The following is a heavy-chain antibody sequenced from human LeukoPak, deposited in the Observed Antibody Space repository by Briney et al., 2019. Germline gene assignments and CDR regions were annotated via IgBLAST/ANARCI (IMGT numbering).Heavy chain of an antibody. V-gene: IGHV3-66*01. CDR2: TYSGGST. J-gene: IGHJ3*02. D-gene: IGHD5-24*01. Sequence: GGSLRLSCAASGFTVSSNYMSWVRQAPGKGLEWVSVTYSGGSTDYKDSVKDRFIISRDSSKNTLYLQMNSLRAEDTAVYYCAKEMATMNAFDIWGQGTMVTVSS. CDR3: AKEMATMNAFDI. CDR1: GFTVSSNY.